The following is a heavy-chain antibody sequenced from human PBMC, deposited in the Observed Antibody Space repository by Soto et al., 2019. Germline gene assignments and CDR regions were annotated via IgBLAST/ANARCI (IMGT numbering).Heavy chain of an antibody. J-gene: IGHJ5*01. D-gene: IGHD3-10*01. CDR3: TRAYGAETFDF. CDR1: GYTFDNYD. V-gene: IGHV1-8*02. Sequence: ASVKVSCKASGYTFDNYDIHWVRQAPGHGLEWMGWMNPNSGNTGYAQNFRGRVTMTQNTAIGTAYMELSSLRSDDTATYYCTRAYGAETFDFWGQGTRVTVSS. CDR2: MNPNSGNT.